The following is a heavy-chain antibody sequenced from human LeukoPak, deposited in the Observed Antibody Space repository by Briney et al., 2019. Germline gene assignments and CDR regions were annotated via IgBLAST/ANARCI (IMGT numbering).Heavy chain of an antibody. V-gene: IGHV4-39*01. Sequence: SETLSLTCTVSGGSISSSSYYWGWIRQPPGKGLEWIGTIYYSGYTYYNPSLESRVTISVDTSKNQFSLKLSSVTAADTAIYYCARGRVYYGSGSYYSPFDYWGQGTLVTVSS. D-gene: IGHD3-10*01. CDR2: IYYSGYT. CDR3: ARGRVYYGSGSYYSPFDY. CDR1: GGSISSSSYY. J-gene: IGHJ4*02.